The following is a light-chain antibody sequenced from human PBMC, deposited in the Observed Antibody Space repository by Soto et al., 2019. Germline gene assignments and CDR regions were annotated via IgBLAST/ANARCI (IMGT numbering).Light chain of an antibody. V-gene: IGKV3-11*01. CDR3: QQYGSYPWT. J-gene: IGKJ1*01. CDR1: QSVSDY. Sequence: PGERATLSCRAGQSVSDYLAWYQQKPGQPPRLLFFDASNRVTGVPARFSAGGSGTDFTLIISNLEPEDSATYYCQQYGSYPWTFGRGTKVDIK. CDR2: DAS.